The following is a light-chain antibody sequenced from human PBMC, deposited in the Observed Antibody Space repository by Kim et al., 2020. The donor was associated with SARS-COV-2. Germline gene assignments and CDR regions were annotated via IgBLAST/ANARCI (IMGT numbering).Light chain of an antibody. Sequence: PGQSITISCTGTSSDVGGYNYVSWYQHHPGKAPKLMIYDVSNRPSGVSNRFSGSKSGNTASLTISGLQAEDEADYYCSSYTSSSDVFGTGTKVTVL. CDR2: DVS. CDR1: SSDVGGYNY. CDR3: SSYTSSSDV. J-gene: IGLJ1*01. V-gene: IGLV2-14*03.